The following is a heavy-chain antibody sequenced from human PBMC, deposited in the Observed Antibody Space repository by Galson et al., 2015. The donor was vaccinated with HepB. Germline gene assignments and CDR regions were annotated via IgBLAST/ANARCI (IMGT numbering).Heavy chain of an antibody. V-gene: IGHV3-23*01. J-gene: IGHJ4*02. D-gene: IGHD3-10*01. CDR1: GFTFSSYA. CDR3: AKCRNNDRYGGDYFDY. CDR2: ISGSGGST. Sequence: SLRLSCAASGFTFSSYAMSWVRQAPGKGLEWVSAISGSGGSTYYADSVKGRFTISRDNSKNTLYLQMNSLTAEDTAVYYCAKCRNNDRYGGDYFDYWGQGTLVTVSS.